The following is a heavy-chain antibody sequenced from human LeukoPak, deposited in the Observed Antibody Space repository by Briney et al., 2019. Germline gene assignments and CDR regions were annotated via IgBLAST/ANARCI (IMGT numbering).Heavy chain of an antibody. CDR3: AKGASNMVRGVKFDY. CDR2: ISNNGDST. D-gene: IGHD3-10*01. Sequence: GGSLRLSCSASGFTFRTYAMHWVRQAPGKGLEYVSAISNNGDSTYYADSVKGRFTISRDNSKNTLYLQMNSLRAEDTAVYYCAKGASNMVRGVKFDYWGQGTLVTVSS. J-gene: IGHJ4*02. V-gene: IGHV3-64*04. CDR1: GFTFRTYA.